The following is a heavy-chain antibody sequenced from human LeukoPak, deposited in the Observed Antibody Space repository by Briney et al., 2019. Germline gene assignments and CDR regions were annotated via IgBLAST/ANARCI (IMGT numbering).Heavy chain of an antibody. J-gene: IGHJ4*02. CDR3: ARDNGAGGDS. CDR2: INPDEITT. V-gene: IGHV3-74*01. Sequence: SCKASGGTFSRYWMHWVRQAPGKGLVWVSRINPDEITTHYADSVKGRFTISRDNAKNTLYLQLNSLRAEDTAVYYCARDNGAGGDSWGQGTLVTVSS. CDR1: GGTFSRYW. D-gene: IGHD4-17*01.